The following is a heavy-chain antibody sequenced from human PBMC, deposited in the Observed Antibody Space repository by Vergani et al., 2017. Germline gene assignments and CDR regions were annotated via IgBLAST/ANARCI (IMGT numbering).Heavy chain of an antibody. Sequence: VQLVESGGGLVQPGGSLRLSCAASGFTLSDHVMDWVRQGPGKGLEWIGEINHSGSTNYNPSLKSRVTISVDTSKNQFSLKLSSVTAADTAVYYCARGVGYGSGSYHFDYWGQGTLVTVSS. CDR1: GFTLSDHV. J-gene: IGHJ4*02. CDR3: ARGVGYGSGSYHFDY. V-gene: IGHV4-34*01. CDR2: INHSGST. D-gene: IGHD3-10*01.